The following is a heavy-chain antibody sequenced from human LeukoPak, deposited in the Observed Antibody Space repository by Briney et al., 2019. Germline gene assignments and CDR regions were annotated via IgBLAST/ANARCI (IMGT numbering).Heavy chain of an antibody. D-gene: IGHD6-13*01. J-gene: IGHJ4*02. V-gene: IGHV3-30*03. Sequence: QPGRSLRLSCAASGFTFSRYGMHWVRQAPGKGLEWVAVISYDGSNKYYADSVKGRFTISRDNSKNTLYLQMNSLRAEDTAVYYCTSGIAAAGTIVHGYWGQGTLVTVSS. CDR1: GFTFSRYG. CDR3: TSGIAAAGTIVHGY. CDR2: ISYDGSNK.